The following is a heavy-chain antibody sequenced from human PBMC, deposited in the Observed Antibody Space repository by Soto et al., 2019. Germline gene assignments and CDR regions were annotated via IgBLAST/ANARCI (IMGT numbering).Heavy chain of an antibody. D-gene: IGHD1-26*01. J-gene: IGHJ4*02. V-gene: IGHV2-5*02. Sequence: QITLKESGPTLVKPTQTLTLTCTFSGFSLTTDRVGVGWIRQPPGEALEWLAVIYWDDSKTYRPSLESRLTITKDHSKNQVALTMTNMDSLDTATYYCAHAYGGRSLYWGQGTLVTVSS. CDR3: AHAYGGRSLY. CDR1: GFSLTTDRVG. CDR2: IYWDDSK.